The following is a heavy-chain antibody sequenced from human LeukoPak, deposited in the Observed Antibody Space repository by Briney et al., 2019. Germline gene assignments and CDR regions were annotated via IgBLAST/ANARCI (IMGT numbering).Heavy chain of an antibody. D-gene: IGHD3-22*01. V-gene: IGHV5-51*01. CDR1: GYSFTNYW. Sequence: GESLKISCKGSGYSFTNYWIAWVRQMPGKGLEWMGIIYPGDSDIRYSPSFQGQVTISADKSISTAYLQWSSLMASDTAMYFCARFGDASSGFYYYDYWGQGTLVTVSS. J-gene: IGHJ4*02. CDR2: IYPGDSDI. CDR3: ARFGDASSGFYYYDY.